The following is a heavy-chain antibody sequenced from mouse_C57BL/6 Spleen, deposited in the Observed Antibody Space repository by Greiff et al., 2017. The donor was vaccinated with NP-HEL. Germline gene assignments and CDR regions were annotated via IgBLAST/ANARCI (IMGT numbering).Heavy chain of an antibody. CDR1: GFSLTSYG. Sequence: LVAPSQSLSITCTVSGFSLTSYGVHWVRQPPGKGLEWLVVIWSDGSTTYNSALKSRLSISKDNSKSQVFLKMNSLQTDDTAMYYCARQTNYEPSYYAMDYWGQGTSVTVSS. J-gene: IGHJ4*01. CDR2: IWSDGST. D-gene: IGHD2-4*01. V-gene: IGHV2-6-2*01. CDR3: ARQTNYEPSYYAMDY.